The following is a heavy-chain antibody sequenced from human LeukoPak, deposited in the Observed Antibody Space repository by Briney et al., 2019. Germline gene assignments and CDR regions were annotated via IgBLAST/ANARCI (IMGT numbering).Heavy chain of an antibody. D-gene: IGHD6-19*01. J-gene: IGHJ3*02. CDR3: ARPPVAGTGKGAFDI. CDR1: GYSFTSYW. CDR2: IYPGDSDT. Sequence: GESLKISCKGSGYSFTSYWFGWVRQMPGKGLEWMGIIYPGDSDTRYSPSFQGQATISADKSISTAYLQWSSLKASDTAMYYCARPPVAGTGKGAFDIWGQGTLVTVSS. V-gene: IGHV5-51*01.